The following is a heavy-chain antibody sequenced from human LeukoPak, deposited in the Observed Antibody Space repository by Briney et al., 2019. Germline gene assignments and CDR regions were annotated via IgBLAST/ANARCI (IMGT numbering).Heavy chain of an antibody. D-gene: IGHD2-2*01. Sequence: PGGSLRLSCAASGFTFSSYGMHWVRQAPGEGLEWVAVISYDGSNKYYADSVKGQFTISRDNSKNTLYLQMNSLRAEDTAVYYCAKDLYTAGIVVVPAAIEEDYWGQGTLVTVSS. CDR1: GFTFSSYG. V-gene: IGHV3-30*18. J-gene: IGHJ4*02. CDR3: AKDLYTAGIVVVPAAIEEDY. CDR2: ISYDGSNK.